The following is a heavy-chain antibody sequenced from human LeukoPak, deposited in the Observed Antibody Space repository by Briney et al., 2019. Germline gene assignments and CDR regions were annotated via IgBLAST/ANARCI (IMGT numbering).Heavy chain of an antibody. CDR1: GYTFTGYY. Sequence: ASVKVSCKASGYTFTGYYMHWVRQAPGQGLEWMGWINPNSGGTNYAQKFQGRVTMTRDTSISTAYMELSRLRSDDTAVYYCARESDYGGNIDYWGQGTLVTVSS. CDR3: ARESDYGGNIDY. CDR2: INPNSGGT. D-gene: IGHD4-23*01. V-gene: IGHV1-2*02. J-gene: IGHJ4*02.